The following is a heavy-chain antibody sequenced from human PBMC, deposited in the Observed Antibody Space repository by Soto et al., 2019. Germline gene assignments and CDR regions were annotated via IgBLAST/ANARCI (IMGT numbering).Heavy chain of an antibody. Sequence: GGSLRLSCAASGFTFSSYGVHWVRQAPGKGLEWVAFIWYDGSNKYYADSVKGRFTISRDNSKNTLYLQMNSLRAEDTAVYYCARPPPRNTFPLDYWGQGTLGTVSS. CDR2: IWYDGSNK. CDR1: GFTFSSYG. V-gene: IGHV3-33*01. J-gene: IGHJ4*02. CDR3: ARPPPRNTFPLDY.